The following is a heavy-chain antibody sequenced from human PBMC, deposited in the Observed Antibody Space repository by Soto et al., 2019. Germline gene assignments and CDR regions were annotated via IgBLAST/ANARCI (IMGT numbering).Heavy chain of an antibody. J-gene: IGHJ4*02. Sequence: GALRLSCAASGFTFSTYAMSWVRQAPGRGLEWVSTVSGSGGYTYYAESVKGRFTISRDNSKNTLFLQMNSLRAADTAIYFCAKGWTLPDEPLFDLWGLGTLGTVSS. CDR2: VSGSGGYT. CDR3: AKGWTLPDEPLFDL. CDR1: GFTFSTYA. V-gene: IGHV3-23*01. D-gene: IGHD2-21*02.